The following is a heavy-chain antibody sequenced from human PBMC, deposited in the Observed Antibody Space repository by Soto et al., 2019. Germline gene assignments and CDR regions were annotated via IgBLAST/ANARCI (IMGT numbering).Heavy chain of an antibody. J-gene: IGHJ6*02. Sequence: EVPLVESGGGLVQPGRSLRLSCAASGFTFDDYAMHWVRQAPGKGLEWVSGIGWNSGNVGYADSVKGRFTISRDNAKDSLYLQMNSLRPEDTALYYCAKDLDRVGPTVSYGLDVWGQGTTVTVSS. CDR2: IGWNSGNV. D-gene: IGHD4-17*01. CDR3: AKDLDRVGPTVSYGLDV. CDR1: GFTFDDYA. V-gene: IGHV3-9*01.